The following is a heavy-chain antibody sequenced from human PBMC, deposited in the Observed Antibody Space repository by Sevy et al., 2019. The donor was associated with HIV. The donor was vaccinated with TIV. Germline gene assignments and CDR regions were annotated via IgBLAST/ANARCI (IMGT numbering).Heavy chain of an antibody. CDR2: IYSGGST. V-gene: IGHV3-53*01. CDR3: AGSGGITIFGVEDYYYYYGMDV. Sequence: GGSLRLSCAASGFTVSSNYMSWVRQAPGKGLEWVSVIYSGGSTYYEDSVKGRFTISRDNSKNTLYLQMNSLRAEDTDVYYCAGSGGITIFGVEDYYYYYGMDVWGQGTTVTVSS. CDR1: GFTVSSNY. D-gene: IGHD3-3*01. J-gene: IGHJ6*02.